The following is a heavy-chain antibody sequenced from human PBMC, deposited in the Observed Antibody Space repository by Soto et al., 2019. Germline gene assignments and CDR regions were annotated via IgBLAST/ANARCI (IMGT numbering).Heavy chain of an antibody. CDR2: IRDSGVAT. J-gene: IGHJ3*02. Sequence: EVQLLESGGDLVQPGGSLRLSCAASGFTFNNYAMSWVRQAPGQGLEWVSTIRDSGVATYHADSVRGRFTVSRDNSKNNLYLQMNSLRAEDTAVYYCAKGDWHDAGDAFDIWGQGPVVTVSS. CDR3: AKGDWHDAGDAFDI. V-gene: IGHV3-23*01. CDR1: GFTFNNYA. D-gene: IGHD1-1*01.